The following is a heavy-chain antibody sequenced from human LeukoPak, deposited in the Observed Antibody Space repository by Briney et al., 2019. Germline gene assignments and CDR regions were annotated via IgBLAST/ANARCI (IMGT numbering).Heavy chain of an antibody. V-gene: IGHV1-46*01. CDR1: GYTFTGYY. CDR2: INPSGGST. CDR3: ARDRGPGYSYGYYYYGMDV. D-gene: IGHD5-18*01. Sequence: GASVKVSCKASGYTFTGYYMHWVRQAPGQGLEWMGIINPSGGSTSYAQKFQGRVTMTRDTSTSAVYMELSSLRSEDTAVYYCARDRGPGYSYGYYYYGMDVWGQGTTVTVSS. J-gene: IGHJ6*02.